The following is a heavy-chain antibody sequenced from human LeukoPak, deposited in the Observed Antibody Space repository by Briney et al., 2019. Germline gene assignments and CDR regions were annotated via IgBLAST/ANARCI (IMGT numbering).Heavy chain of an antibody. CDR1: GFTFSSYG. Sequence: GGSLRLSCAASGFTFSSYGMHWVRQPPGKGLEWVAVISYDGSNKYYPDPVNGRFTISRDNSKNTLYLQNSLRAEDTAVYYCAKDQAEYYDILTGPPAFDPWGQGPLVTVSS. D-gene: IGHD3-9*01. V-gene: IGHV3-30*18. CDR3: AKDQAEYYDILTGPPAFDP. CDR2: ISYDGSNK. J-gene: IGHJ5*02.